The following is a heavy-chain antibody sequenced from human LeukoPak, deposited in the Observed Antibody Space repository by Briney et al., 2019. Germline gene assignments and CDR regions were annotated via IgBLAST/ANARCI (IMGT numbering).Heavy chain of an antibody. Sequence: SETLSLTSTVSGGSVSSGSYYWGWIRQPPGKGLEWIGSIYYSGSTYYNASLKSRVTISVDTSKNQFSLKLSSVTAADTAVYYCARQGNSAYFEYWGQGTLVTVSS. CDR3: ARQGNSAYFEY. V-gene: IGHV4-39*01. J-gene: IGHJ4*02. D-gene: IGHD4-23*01. CDR1: GGSVSSGSYY. CDR2: IYYSGST.